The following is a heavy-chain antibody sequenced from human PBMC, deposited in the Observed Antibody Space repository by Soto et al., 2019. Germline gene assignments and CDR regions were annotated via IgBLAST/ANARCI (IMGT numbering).Heavy chain of an antibody. CDR3: ARDFAYFDS. D-gene: IGHD3-3*01. Sequence: SETLSLTCTVSGGSFKSGSYSWSWIRHPPGKGLEWIGYVYHTGRTSYNPSLKSRVSISMDTSKNQFSLNLDSVTAADTAVYFCARDFAYFDSWGQGTLVTVSS. V-gene: IGHV4-61*01. CDR1: GGSFKSGSYS. CDR2: VYHTGRT. J-gene: IGHJ4*02.